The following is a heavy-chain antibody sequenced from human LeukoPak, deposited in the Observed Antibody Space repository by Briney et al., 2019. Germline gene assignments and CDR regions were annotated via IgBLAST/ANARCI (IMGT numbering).Heavy chain of an antibody. CDR2: IYYSGST. CDR3: ARGRRGYSSGRGY. Sequence: PSETLSLTCTVSGGSISSYYWSWIRQPPGKGLEWIGYIYYSGSTNYNPSLKSRVTISVDTSKNQFSLKLSSVTAADTAVYYCARGRRGYSSGRGYWGQGTLVSVSS. V-gene: IGHV4-59*01. CDR1: GGSISSYY. J-gene: IGHJ4*02. D-gene: IGHD6-19*01.